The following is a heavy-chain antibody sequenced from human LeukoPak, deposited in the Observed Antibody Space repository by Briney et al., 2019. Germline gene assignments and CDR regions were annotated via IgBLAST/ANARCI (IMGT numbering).Heavy chain of an antibody. J-gene: IGHJ3*02. D-gene: IGHD2-21*02. V-gene: IGHV1-18*01. CDR3: AKAYCGGDCYSDAFDI. CDR1: GYTFTNYG. CDR2: INVYNGNT. Sequence: GASVKVSCKASGYTFTNYGISWVRQAPGQGLEWMGWINVYNGNTNYAQKFQGRVTMTTGTSTSTAYMELSSLRSEDTAVYYCAKAYCGGDCYSDAFDIWGQGTMVTVSS.